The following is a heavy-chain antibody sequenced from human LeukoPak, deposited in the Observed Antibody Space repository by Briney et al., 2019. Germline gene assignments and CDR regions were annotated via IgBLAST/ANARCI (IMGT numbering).Heavy chain of an antibody. J-gene: IGHJ6*03. CDR2: IYYSGST. CDR1: GGSISSYY. D-gene: IGHD3-22*01. Sequence: PSETLSLTCTVSGGSISSYYWSWIRQPPGKGLEWIGYIYYSGSTNYNPSLKSRVTISVDTSKNQFSLKLSSVTAADTAVYYCARTTMIVRLRENSHYYYYMDVWGKGTTVTVSS. CDR3: ARTTMIVRLRENSHYYYYMDV. V-gene: IGHV4-59*01.